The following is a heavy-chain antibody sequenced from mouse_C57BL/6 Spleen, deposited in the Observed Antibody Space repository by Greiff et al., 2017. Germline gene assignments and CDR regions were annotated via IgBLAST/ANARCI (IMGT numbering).Heavy chain of an antibody. CDR1: GFTFSSYG. Sequence: EVKVVESGGDLVKPGGSLKFSCAASGFTFSSYGMSWVRQTPDKRLEWVATISSGGSYTNYPDKVKGRFTISTDTANNTLYRQMSSLKSEDTAMYYCARDSSNWYFDVWGTGTTVTVSS. CDR3: ARDSSNWYFDV. J-gene: IGHJ1*03. V-gene: IGHV5-6*01. D-gene: IGHD1-1*01. CDR2: ISSGGSYT.